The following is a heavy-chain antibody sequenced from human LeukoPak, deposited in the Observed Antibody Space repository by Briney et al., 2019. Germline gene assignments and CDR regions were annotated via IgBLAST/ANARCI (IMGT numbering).Heavy chain of an antibody. J-gene: IGHJ4*02. D-gene: IGHD5-24*01. CDR3: ARGLGEGYPDY. CDR2: IKHGGFT. CDR1: GGSFSGFY. V-gene: IGHV4-34*01. Sequence: SETLSLTCAVHGGSFSGFYWTWMRQPPGKELEWIGEIKHGGFTSYHPSLKSRVTMSEDTSNNQFSLKLTSVTVADTPVFYCARGLGEGYPDYWGPGTLVTVSS.